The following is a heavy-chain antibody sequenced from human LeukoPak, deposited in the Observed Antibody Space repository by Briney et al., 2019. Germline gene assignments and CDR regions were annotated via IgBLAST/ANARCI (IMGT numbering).Heavy chain of an antibody. CDR2: IIPIFGTA. Sequence: TVKLSCKASGGTFSGYAFSWVRQPPGQGLEWMGGIIPIFGTANYAQKFQGRVTITTDESTSTASMELSSLRSEDTAVYYCARVDWNDGFAYWGQGTLVTVSS. CDR1: GGTFSGYA. CDR3: ARVDWNDGFAY. D-gene: IGHD1-1*01. J-gene: IGHJ4*02. V-gene: IGHV1-69*05.